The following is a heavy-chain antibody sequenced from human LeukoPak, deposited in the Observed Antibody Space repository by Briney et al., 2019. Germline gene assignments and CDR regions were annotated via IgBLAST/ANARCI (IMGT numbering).Heavy chain of an antibody. CDR2: IYSGGTT. Sequence: GGSLRLSCAASGFTVSSNYMSWVRQAPGKGLEWVSVIYSGGTTYYADSVKGRFTTSRDNSKNTLYLQMNSLRAEDTAVYYCARFSSIAAAFDYWGLGTLVTVSP. CDR1: GFTVSSNY. D-gene: IGHD6-13*01. J-gene: IGHJ4*02. CDR3: ARFSSIAAAFDY. V-gene: IGHV3-53*01.